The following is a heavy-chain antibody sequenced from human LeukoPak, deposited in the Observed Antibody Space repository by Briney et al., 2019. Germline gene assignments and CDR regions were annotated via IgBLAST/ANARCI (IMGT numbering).Heavy chain of an antibody. Sequence: GGSLRLSCAASGFTFSSYDMHWVRQTTGKGLEWVSSIGIAGDTYYPGSVKGRFTISRENAKNSLYLQLNSLRAGDTAVYYCARAPPYSSASWGYNGMDVWGQGTTVTVSS. V-gene: IGHV3-13*01. CDR3: ARAPPYSSASWGYNGMDV. CDR2: IGIAGDT. CDR1: GFTFSSYD. J-gene: IGHJ6*02. D-gene: IGHD6-6*01.